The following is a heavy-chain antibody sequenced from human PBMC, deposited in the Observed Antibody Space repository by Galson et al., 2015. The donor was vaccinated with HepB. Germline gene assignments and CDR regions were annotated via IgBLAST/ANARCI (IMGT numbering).Heavy chain of an antibody. V-gene: IGHV1-69*13. Sequence: SVKVSCKASGTAFSRFSLNWVRQAPGQGLEWMGRIIPMYGMTNYAREFQGRLTITADESTNTAFIELSSLRSEDTAIYYCARDFAAGTSLGFDSWGQGTLVTVSS. CDR3: ARDFAAGTSLGFDS. CDR1: GTAFSRFS. D-gene: IGHD1-1*01. J-gene: IGHJ5*01. CDR2: IIPMYGMT.